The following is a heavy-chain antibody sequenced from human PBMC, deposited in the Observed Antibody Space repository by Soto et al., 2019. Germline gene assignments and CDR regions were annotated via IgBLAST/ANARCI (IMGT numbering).Heavy chain of an antibody. CDR1: GGSISSGGYY. D-gene: IGHD6-6*01. V-gene: IGHV4-31*03. Sequence: LSLTCTVSGGSISSGGYYWSWIRQHPGKGLEWIGYIYYSGSTYYNPSLKSRVTITVDTSKNQFSLKLSSVTTADTAVYYCPRGAARRLMEMYYFDYWGQGTLVTVSS. CDR2: IYYSGST. CDR3: PRGAARRLMEMYYFDY. J-gene: IGHJ4*02.